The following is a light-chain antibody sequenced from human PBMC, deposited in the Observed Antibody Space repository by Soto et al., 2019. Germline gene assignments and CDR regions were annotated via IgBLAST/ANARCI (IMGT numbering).Light chain of an antibody. V-gene: IGLV2-8*01. CDR1: SSDVGGYNR. CDR3: NSYAGNSWV. Sequence: QSALTQPPSASGSPGQPVSISCTGTSSDVGGYNRVSWYQHHPGKAPKLIIYEVFKRPSGVPYRFSGSKSGNTASLTVSGLQAEDEADYSCNSYAGNSWVFGGGTKLTVL. CDR2: EVF. J-gene: IGLJ3*02.